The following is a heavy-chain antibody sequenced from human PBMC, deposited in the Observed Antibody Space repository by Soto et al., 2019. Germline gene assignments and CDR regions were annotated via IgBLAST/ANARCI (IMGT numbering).Heavy chain of an antibody. CDR2: ISYDGSNK. Sequence: QVQLVESGGGVVQPGRSLRLSCAASGFTFSSYAMHWVRQAPGKGLEWVAVISYDGSNKYYADSVKGRFTISRDNSKNTLYLQMNSLRAEDMAVYYCARDQHIVVVTAILSWGQGTLVTVSS. CDR3: ARDQHIVVVTAILS. V-gene: IGHV3-30-3*01. D-gene: IGHD2-21*02. CDR1: GFTFSSYA. J-gene: IGHJ4*02.